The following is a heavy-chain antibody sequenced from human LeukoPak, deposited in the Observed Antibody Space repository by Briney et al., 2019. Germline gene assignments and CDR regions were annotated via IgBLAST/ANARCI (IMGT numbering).Heavy chain of an antibody. D-gene: IGHD4-17*01. Sequence: SQTLSLTCTVSGGSISSGGYYWSWIRQHPGKGLEWIGYIYYSGSTYYNPSLKSRVTISVDTSKNQFSLKLSSVTAADTAVYYCARGYGDSPYFDYWGQGTLVTASS. CDR1: GGSISSGGYY. CDR3: ARGYGDSPYFDY. CDR2: IYYSGST. J-gene: IGHJ4*02. V-gene: IGHV4-31*03.